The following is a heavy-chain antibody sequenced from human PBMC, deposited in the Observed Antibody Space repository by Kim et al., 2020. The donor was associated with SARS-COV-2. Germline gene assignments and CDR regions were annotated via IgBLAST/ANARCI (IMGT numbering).Heavy chain of an antibody. CDR3: TRDSRPYGSGSGGDDY. Sequence: SVKGRFTISRDDSKSIAYLQMNSLKTEDTAVYYCTRDSRPYGSGSGGDDYWGQGTLVTVSS. D-gene: IGHD3-10*01. J-gene: IGHJ4*02. V-gene: IGHV3-49*02.